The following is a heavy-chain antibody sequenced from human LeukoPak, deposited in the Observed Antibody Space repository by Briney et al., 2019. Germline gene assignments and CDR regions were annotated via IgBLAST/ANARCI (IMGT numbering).Heavy chain of an antibody. CDR2: IYSAAGGNST. Sequence: GGSLRLSCAASGFSVSRNYMSWVRQAPGKGLEWVSVIYSAAGGNSTYYADSVKGRFTISRDNSKNTLYLQMNSLRAEDTAVYYCALRWSDWGQGTLVTVSS. CDR3: ALRWSD. V-gene: IGHV3-53*01. J-gene: IGHJ4*02. D-gene: IGHD4-23*01. CDR1: GFSVSRNY.